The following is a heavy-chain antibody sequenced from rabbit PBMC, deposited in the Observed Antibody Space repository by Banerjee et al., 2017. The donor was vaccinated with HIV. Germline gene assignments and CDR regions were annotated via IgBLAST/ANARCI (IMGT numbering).Heavy chain of an antibody. CDR1: GFDFISYG. D-gene: IGHD8-1*01. CDR2: IYPDLGRT. V-gene: IGHV1S39*01. CDR3: ARDNAGGSVSFNL. Sequence: GASLTLACKASGFDFISYGISWVRQAPGKGLEWIAVIYPDLGRTDYASWVKGRFTISKTSSTVTLQMTSLTAADTATYFCARDNAGGSVSFNLWGPGTLVTV. J-gene: IGHJ4*01.